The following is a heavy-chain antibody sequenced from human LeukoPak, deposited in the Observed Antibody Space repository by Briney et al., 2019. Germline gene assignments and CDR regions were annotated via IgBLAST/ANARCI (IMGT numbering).Heavy chain of an antibody. CDR1: GFTFSSYS. CDR2: VSSGNSGI. D-gene: IGHD2-21*02. Sequence: PGQSLRLSCAASGFTFSSYSMNWVRHAPGKGLERVSYVSSGNSGIYYANSVIGRFTISRDNAKNSLCLQMNSLRDEDTAVYYCARENIVVVTAIRDAFDIWGQGTMVTVSS. J-gene: IGHJ3*02. V-gene: IGHV3-48*02. CDR3: ARENIVVVTAIRDAFDI.